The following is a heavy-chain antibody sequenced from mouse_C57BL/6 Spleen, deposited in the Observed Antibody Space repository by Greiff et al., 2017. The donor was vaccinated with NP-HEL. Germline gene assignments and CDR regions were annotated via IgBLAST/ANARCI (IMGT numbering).Heavy chain of an antibody. CDR1: GYTFTDYN. Sequence: EVQLQQSGPELVKPGASVKMSCKASGYTFTDYNMHWVKQSHGKSLEWIGYINPNNGGTSYNQKFKGKATLTVNKSSSTAYMELRSLTSEDSAVYYYATFYYGYDGGFAYWGQGTLVTVSA. D-gene: IGHD2-2*01. V-gene: IGHV1-22*01. CDR3: ATFYYGYDGGFAY. CDR2: INPNNGGT. J-gene: IGHJ3*01.